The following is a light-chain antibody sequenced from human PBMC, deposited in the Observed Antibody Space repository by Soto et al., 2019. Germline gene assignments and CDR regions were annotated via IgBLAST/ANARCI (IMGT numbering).Light chain of an antibody. CDR1: QTISSW. CDR3: QQYHSYPLT. Sequence: DIQMTQSPSTLSGSVGDRVTITCRASQTISSWLAWYQQKPGKAPKLLIYKASTLKSGVPSRFSGSGSGTEFTLTISSLQPDDFANYYCQQYHSYPLTCGGGTKVEIK. V-gene: IGKV1-5*03. CDR2: KAS. J-gene: IGKJ4*01.